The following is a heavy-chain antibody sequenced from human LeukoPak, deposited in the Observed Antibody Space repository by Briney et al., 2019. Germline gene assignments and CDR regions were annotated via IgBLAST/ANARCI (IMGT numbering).Heavy chain of an antibody. Sequence: SVKVSCTASGGTFNNYAVNWVRQAPGQGLEWMGGSIPFFPATNYAQKFQGRVTITADESSTTVYMELSSLTSEDTAIYFCARMVGYAYSDYWGQGTLVTVSS. CDR3: ARMVGYAYSDY. J-gene: IGHJ4*02. D-gene: IGHD2-15*01. V-gene: IGHV1-69*01. CDR2: SIPFFPAT. CDR1: GGTFNNYA.